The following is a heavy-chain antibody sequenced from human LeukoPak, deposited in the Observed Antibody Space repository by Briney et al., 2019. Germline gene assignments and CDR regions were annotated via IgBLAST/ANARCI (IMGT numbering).Heavy chain of an antibody. J-gene: IGHJ4*02. CDR3: ASSIAANFDY. CDR2: IYYSGSI. D-gene: IGHD6-6*01. CDR1: GGSISSSSYY. Sequence: SETLSLTCTVSGGSISSSSYYWGWIRQPPGKGLEWIGSIYYSGSIYYNPSLKSRVTISVDTSKNQFSLKLSSVTAADTAVYYCASSIAANFDYWGQGTLVTVSS. V-gene: IGHV4-39*01.